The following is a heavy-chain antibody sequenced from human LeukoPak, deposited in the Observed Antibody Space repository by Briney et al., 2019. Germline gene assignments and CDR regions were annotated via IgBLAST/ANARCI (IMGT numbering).Heavy chain of an antibody. V-gene: IGHV4-34*01. CDR1: GGSFSGYY. CDR2: INHSGST. CDR3: ATLAIAAAGY. J-gene: IGHJ4*02. Sequence: SETLSLTCAVYGGSFSGYYWSWIRQPPGKGLEWIGEINHSGSTNYNLSLKSRVTISVDTSKNQFSLKLSSVTAADTAVYYCATLAIAAAGYWGQGTLVTVSS. D-gene: IGHD6-13*01.